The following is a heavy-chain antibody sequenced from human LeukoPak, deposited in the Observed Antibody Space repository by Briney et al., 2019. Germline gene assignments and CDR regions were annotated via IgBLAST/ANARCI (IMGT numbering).Heavy chain of an antibody. CDR2: ISSGGSET. CDR1: GFTFNRYV. D-gene: IGHD1-1*01. Sequence: GGSLRVSCAASGFTFNRYVMHWVRLPPGKGLDWVAFISSGGSETYYADSVKGRFTISRDNSKNTLFLQLNSLTTEDTGVYYCAKSGGRNDFNYWGQGTLVTVSS. V-gene: IGHV3-30*02. CDR3: AKSGGRNDFNY. J-gene: IGHJ4*02.